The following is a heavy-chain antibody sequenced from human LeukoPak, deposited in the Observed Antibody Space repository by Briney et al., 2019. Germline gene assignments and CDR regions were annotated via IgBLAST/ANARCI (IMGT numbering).Heavy chain of an antibody. D-gene: IGHD3-3*01. CDR1: GYSLSSGYY. Sequence: SGTLSLTCAVSGYSLSSGYYWGWIRQPPGKGLEWIGSIYHSGSTYYNPSLKSRVTISVDTSKNQFSLKLSSVTAADTAVYYCARYDFWSGRNAFDIWGQGTMVTVSS. CDR3: ARYDFWSGRNAFDI. J-gene: IGHJ3*02. V-gene: IGHV4-38-2*01. CDR2: IYHSGST.